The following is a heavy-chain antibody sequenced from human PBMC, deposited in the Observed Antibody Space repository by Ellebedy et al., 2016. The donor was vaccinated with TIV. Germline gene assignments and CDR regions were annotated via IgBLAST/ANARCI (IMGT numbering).Heavy chain of an antibody. D-gene: IGHD1-26*01. V-gene: IGHV4-4*02. Sequence: MPSETLSLTCAVSGGSISGSNWWRWVRQPPGKGLEWIGEIYHSGSTNYNPSLKSRVTISVDKSKNQFSLKLSSVTAADTAVYYCARGAGELLKYFDYWGQGTLVTVSS. CDR1: GGSISGSNW. CDR3: ARGAGELLKYFDY. CDR2: IYHSGST. J-gene: IGHJ4*02.